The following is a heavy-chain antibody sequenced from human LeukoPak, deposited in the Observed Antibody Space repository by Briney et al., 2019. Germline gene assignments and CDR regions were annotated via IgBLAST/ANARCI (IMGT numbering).Heavy chain of an antibody. D-gene: IGHD2-15*01. CDR3: AREGGKFNLVVVAADGFDP. Sequence: GGSLRLSCAASGITFSSDSMNWVRQAPGKGLEWVSSISSSSSYIYYADSVKGRFTISRDNAKNSLYLQMNSLRAEDTAVYYCAREGGKFNLVVVAADGFDPWGQGTLVTVSS. V-gene: IGHV3-21*01. CDR1: GITFSSDS. J-gene: IGHJ5*02. CDR2: ISSSSSYI.